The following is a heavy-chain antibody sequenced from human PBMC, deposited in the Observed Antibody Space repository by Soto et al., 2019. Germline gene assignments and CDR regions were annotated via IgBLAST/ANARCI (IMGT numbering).Heavy chain of an antibody. Sequence: QATLKESGPVLVKPTETLTLTCTVSGFLLSNSRMSVSWIRQPPGKALEWLAHIFTNDAKSYSASLKSRLTISKDTSKSQVVLTMANLDPVDTATYFFARVRGLGWRGPDDYVGEGTLVTVSS. J-gene: IGHJ4*02. CDR1: GFLLSNSRMS. V-gene: IGHV2-26*01. CDR2: IFTNDAK. CDR3: ARVRGLGWRGPDDY. D-gene: IGHD3-10*01.